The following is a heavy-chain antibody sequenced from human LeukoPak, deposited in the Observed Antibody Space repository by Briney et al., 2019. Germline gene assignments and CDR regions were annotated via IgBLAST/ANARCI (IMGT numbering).Heavy chain of an antibody. CDR2: INPSGGST. V-gene: IGHV1-46*01. J-gene: IGHJ4*02. Sequence: ASVKVSCKASGYTFTSYYMHWVRQAPGQGLEWMGIINPSGGSTSYAQKFQGRVTMTRDTSTSPVYMELSSLRSEDTAVYYCARGPLRRRALYYFDYWGQGTLVTVSS. CDR1: GYTFTSYY. CDR3: ARGPLRRRALYYFDY.